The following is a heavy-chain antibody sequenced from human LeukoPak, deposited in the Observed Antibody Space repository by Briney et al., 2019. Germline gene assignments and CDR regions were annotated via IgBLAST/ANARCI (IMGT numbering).Heavy chain of an antibody. CDR1: GDSISSSNW. CDR3: ARGMATVVSFPFDY. V-gene: IGHV4-4*02. D-gene: IGHD4-23*01. J-gene: IGHJ4*02. CDR2: IHHSGCT. Sequence: PSGTLSLTCDVSGDSISSSNWWSWVRQSPVKGLEWIAEIHHSGCTNCNPSLKSRVTISVDKSKNQFSLKLSSVTAADTAVYYCARGMATVVSFPFDYWGQGTLVTVSS.